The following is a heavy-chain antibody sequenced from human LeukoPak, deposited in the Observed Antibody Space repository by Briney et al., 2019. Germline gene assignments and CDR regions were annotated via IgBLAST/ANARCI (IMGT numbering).Heavy chain of an antibody. CDR1: GGSISSSSYY. CDR2: IYYSGST. D-gene: IGHD6-13*01. Sequence: SETLSLTCTVSGGSISSSSYYWGWIRQPPGKGLEWIGSIYYSGSTYYNPSLKSRVTISVDTSKNQFSLKLSSVTAADTAVYYCARAPHSSSWYLYYYGMDVWGQGTTVTVSS. V-gene: IGHV4-39*01. J-gene: IGHJ6*02. CDR3: ARAPHSSSWYLYYYGMDV.